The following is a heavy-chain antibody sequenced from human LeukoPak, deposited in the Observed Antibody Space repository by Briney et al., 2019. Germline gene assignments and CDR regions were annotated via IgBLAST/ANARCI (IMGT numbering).Heavy chain of an antibody. V-gene: IGHV4-4*07. CDR3: AKSGFLEWYFDF. CDR2: IYTSGST. D-gene: IGHD3-3*01. J-gene: IGHJ4*02. CDR1: GGSISSYY. Sequence: SETLSLTCTVSGGSISSYYWSWIRQPAGKGLEWIGRIYTSGSTNYNPSLKSRVNISIDSSKNQFSVRLSSVTAADTAMYYCAKSGFLEWYFDFWGQGNMVTVSS.